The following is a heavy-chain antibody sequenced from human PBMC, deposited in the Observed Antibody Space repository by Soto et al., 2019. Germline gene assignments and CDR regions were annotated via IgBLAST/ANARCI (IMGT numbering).Heavy chain of an antibody. CDR3: AKDLRTSTNCYCGMDV. J-gene: IGHJ6*02. D-gene: IGHD4-17*01. Sequence: EAQLLESGGGLVQPGGSLRLSCAASGFSFSTYAMSWVRQAPGKGLEWVSVISATGGSTFYADSVKGRFIVSRDNSRNTLYLQMITLRVEDTDLYYCAKDLRTSTNCYCGMDVWGQGTTVTVSS. CDR2: ISATGGST. CDR1: GFSFSTYA. V-gene: IGHV3-23*01.